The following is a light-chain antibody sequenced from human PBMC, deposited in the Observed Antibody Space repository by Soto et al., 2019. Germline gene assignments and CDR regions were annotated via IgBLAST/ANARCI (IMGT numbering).Light chain of an antibody. CDR1: SSDVGSFNL. Sequence: QSVLTQPASVSGSPGQSITISCTGTSSDVGSFNLVSWFQHHPGRAPKLIIYEGSKRPSGVSNRFSGSRSGNTASLTISGLQAEDEADYYCCSYAGRSTWVFGGGTKLTVL. CDR2: EGS. V-gene: IGLV2-23*01. J-gene: IGLJ3*02. CDR3: CSYAGRSTWV.